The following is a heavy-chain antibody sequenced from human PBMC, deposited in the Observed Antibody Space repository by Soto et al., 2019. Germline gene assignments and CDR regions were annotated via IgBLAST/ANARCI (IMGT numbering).Heavy chain of an antibody. V-gene: IGHV3-23*01. J-gene: IGHJ4*02. D-gene: IGHD5-18*01. CDR3: AKDPRGYSYGLYSSVDY. CDR1: GFTFSSYA. CDR2: ISGSGGST. Sequence: EVQLLESGGGLVQPGGSLRLSCAASGFTFSSYAMSWVHQAPGKGLEWVSAISGSGGSTYYADSVKGRFTISRDNSKNTLYLQMNSLRAEDTAVYYCAKDPRGYSYGLYSSVDYWGQGTLVTVSS.